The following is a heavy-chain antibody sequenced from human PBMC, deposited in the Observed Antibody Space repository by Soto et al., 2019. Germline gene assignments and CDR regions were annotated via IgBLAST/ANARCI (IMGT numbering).Heavy chain of an antibody. D-gene: IGHD3-3*01. Sequence: QVQLQESGPGLVKPSQTLSLTCTVSGGSISSGGYYWSWIRQHPGKGLEWIGYIYYSGSTYYNPSLKSRVTISVDTSKNQSSLKLSSVTAADTAVYYCARGSSLTGGDFWSGYSYYYYGMDVWGQGTTVTVSS. V-gene: IGHV4-31*03. J-gene: IGHJ6*02. CDR2: IYYSGST. CDR1: GGSISSGGYY. CDR3: ARGSSLTGGDFWSGYSYYYYGMDV.